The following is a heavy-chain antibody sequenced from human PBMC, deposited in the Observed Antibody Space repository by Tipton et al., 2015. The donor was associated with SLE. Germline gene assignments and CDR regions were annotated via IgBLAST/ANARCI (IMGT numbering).Heavy chain of an antibody. CDR2: ISSSSSTI. Sequence: GSLRLSCAASGFTFSDYYMSWIRQAPGKGLEWVSYISSSSSTIYYADSVKGRFTISRDNAKNSLYLQMNSLRAEDTAVYYCARDRSIVVVTAMRDIWGQGTMVTVSS. V-gene: IGHV3-11*01. CDR1: GFTFSDYY. J-gene: IGHJ3*02. D-gene: IGHD2-21*02. CDR3: ARDRSIVVVTAMRDI.